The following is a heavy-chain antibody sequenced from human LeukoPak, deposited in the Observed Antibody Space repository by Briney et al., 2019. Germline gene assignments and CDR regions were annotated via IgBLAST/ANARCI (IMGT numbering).Heavy chain of an antibody. CDR3: ARDQDYYGSGSYGPDY. J-gene: IGHJ4*02. CDR2: VYHSGST. D-gene: IGHD3-10*01. V-gene: IGHV4-38-2*02. Sequence: SETLSLTCTVSGYSITSGYYWGWIRQPPGKGLEWIGSVYHSGSTFYNPSLKSRVTVLADPSKNQFSLKLTSVTAADTAVYYCARDQDYYGSGSYGPDYWGQGILVTVSS. CDR1: GYSITSGYY.